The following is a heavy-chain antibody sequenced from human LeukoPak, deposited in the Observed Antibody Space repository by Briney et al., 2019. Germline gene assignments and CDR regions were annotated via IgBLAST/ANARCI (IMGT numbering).Heavy chain of an antibody. CDR2: INPSGGSP. D-gene: IGHD2-2*01. J-gene: IGHJ5*02. V-gene: IGHV1-46*01. CDR1: GYTFTGYY. Sequence: ASVKVSCKASGYTFTGYYIHWVRQAPGQGLEWVGIINPSGGSPSYAQKFQGRVTMTRDMSTSTVYMTLSSLKSEDTAVYYCARGGQVAPQPGNWFDPWGQGTLVTVSS. CDR3: ARGGQVAPQPGNWFDP.